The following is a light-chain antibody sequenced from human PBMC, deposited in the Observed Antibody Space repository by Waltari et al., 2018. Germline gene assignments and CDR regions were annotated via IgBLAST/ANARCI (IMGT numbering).Light chain of an antibody. CDR1: QSVSSY. J-gene: IGKJ5*01. CDR2: DAS. V-gene: IGKV3-11*01. CDR3: QQRSNWPIT. Sequence: EIVLTQSPATLSLSPGERAPLSCRASQSVSSYLAWYQQKPGRAPRLLIYDASSRATGIPARFSGSGSGTDFTLTISSLEPEDFAVYYCQQRSNWPITFGQGTRLEIK.